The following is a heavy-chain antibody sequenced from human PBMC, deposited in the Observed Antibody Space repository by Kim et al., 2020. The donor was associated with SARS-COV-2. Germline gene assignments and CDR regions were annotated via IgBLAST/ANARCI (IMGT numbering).Heavy chain of an antibody. CDR3: ARDRTGSGWSFDY. J-gene: IGHJ4*02. V-gene: IGHV4-39*07. D-gene: IGHD6-19*01. Sequence: NPSLKGRVTIAVDTSKNKFSLKLISVTAADTAVYYCARDRTGSGWSFDYWGQGTLVTVSS.